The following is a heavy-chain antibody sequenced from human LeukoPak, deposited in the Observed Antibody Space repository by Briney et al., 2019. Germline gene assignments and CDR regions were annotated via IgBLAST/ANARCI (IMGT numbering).Heavy chain of an antibody. Sequence: GGSLRLSCAASGFTFSSYWMSWVRQAPGKGPEWVANIKQDGSEKYYVDSVKGRFTISRDNAKNSLYLQMNSLRAEDTAVYYCARGYYYGSGSYPLDYWGQGTLVTVSS. V-gene: IGHV3-7*01. D-gene: IGHD3-10*01. CDR3: ARGYYYGSGSYPLDY. CDR2: IKQDGSEK. CDR1: GFTFSSYW. J-gene: IGHJ4*02.